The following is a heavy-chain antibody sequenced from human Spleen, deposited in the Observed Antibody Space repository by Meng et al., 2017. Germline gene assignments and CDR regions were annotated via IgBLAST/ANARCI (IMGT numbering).Heavy chain of an antibody. CDR2: ISAYNGNT. Sequence: ASVKVSCKASGGTFSSYAISWVRQAPGQGLEWMGWISAYNGNTNYAQKLQGRVTMTTDTSTGTAYMELRSLRSDDTAVYYCARQYSSGWYWRENWFDPWGQGTLVTVSS. D-gene: IGHD6-19*01. CDR1: GGTFSSYA. J-gene: IGHJ5*02. CDR3: ARQYSSGWYWRENWFDP. V-gene: IGHV1-18*01.